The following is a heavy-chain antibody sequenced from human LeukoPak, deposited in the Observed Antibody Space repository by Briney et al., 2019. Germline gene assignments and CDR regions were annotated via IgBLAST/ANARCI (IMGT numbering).Heavy chain of an antibody. CDR3: ARQYTGSFSYFDY. CDR2: IKQDGSEM. J-gene: IGHJ4*02. D-gene: IGHD1-26*01. Sequence: GGSLRLSCAASAFTFSSYWMSWVRQAPGKGLEWVANIKQDGSEMYYVDFVKGRFTISRDNARNSLYLQMNNLRAEDTAVYYCARQYTGSFSYFDYWGQGTLVTVSS. V-gene: IGHV3-7*03. CDR1: AFTFSSYW.